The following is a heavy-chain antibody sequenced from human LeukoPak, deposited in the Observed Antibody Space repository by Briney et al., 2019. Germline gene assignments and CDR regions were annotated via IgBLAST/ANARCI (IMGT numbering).Heavy chain of an antibody. V-gene: IGHV4-4*07. CDR1: GDSISSYY. CDR3: ARGRGYYGSGSSPDY. D-gene: IGHD3-10*01. J-gene: IGHJ4*02. Sequence: SETLSLTCSVSGDSISSYYWNWIRQPAGKGLEWIGRIHSSENTNYNPSLKSRVTMSVDTSKNQFSLKLSSVTAADTAVYYCARGRGYYGSGSSPDYWGQGTLVTVSS. CDR2: IHSSENT.